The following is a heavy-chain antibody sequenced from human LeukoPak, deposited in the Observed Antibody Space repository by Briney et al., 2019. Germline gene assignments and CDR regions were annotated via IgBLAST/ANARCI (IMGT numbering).Heavy chain of an antibody. CDR1: GFTFSSYW. CDR3: ASAALLWFGERRDDAFDI. CDR2: IKQDGSEK. D-gene: IGHD3-10*01. J-gene: IGHJ3*02. V-gene: IGHV3-7*01. Sequence: GGSLRLSCAASGFTFSSYWMSWVRQAPGKGLEWVANIKQDGSEKYYVDSVKGRFTISRDNAKNSLYLQMNSLRAEDTAVYYCASAALLWFGERRDDAFDIWGQGTMVTVSS.